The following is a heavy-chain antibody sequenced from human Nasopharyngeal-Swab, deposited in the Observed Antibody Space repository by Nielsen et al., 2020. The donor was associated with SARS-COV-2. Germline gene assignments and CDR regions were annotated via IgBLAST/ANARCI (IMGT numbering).Heavy chain of an antibody. Sequence: SQTLSLTCVVYGGSFSGYYWSWIRQPPGKGLEWIGEINHSGSTNYNPSLKSRVTISVDTSKNQFSLKLSSVTAADTAVYYCARGPAWWELLPEYFQHWGQGTLVTVSS. J-gene: IGHJ1*01. CDR3: ARGPAWWELLPEYFQH. V-gene: IGHV4-34*01. CDR2: INHSGST. D-gene: IGHD1-26*01. CDR1: GGSFSGYY.